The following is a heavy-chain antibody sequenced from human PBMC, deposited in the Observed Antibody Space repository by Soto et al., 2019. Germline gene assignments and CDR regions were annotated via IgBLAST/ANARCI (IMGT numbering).Heavy chain of an antibody. CDR3: ARGWGRWPHEKPGDY. CDR1: GYSFTTYD. D-gene: IGHD3-16*01. J-gene: IGHJ4*02. CDR2: MNPNSGNA. Sequence: QVQLVQSGAELKPPGASIMFSCKTSGYSFTTYDINWVRQAAGQGLEWVGWMNPNSGNAGYARKFQDRVAMTRDTSTGTAYMELSSLSSEDTAIYFCARGWGRWPHEKPGDYWGQGTLLTVSS. V-gene: IGHV1-8*01.